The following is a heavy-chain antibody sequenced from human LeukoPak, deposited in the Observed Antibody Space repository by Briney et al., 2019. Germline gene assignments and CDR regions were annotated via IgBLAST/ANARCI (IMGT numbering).Heavy chain of an antibody. V-gene: IGHV3-74*01. CDR2: ISPTGSTT. Sequence: PGGSLRLSCTASGFSFSGHWMHWARQLPGKGLVWVSRISPTGSTTSYADSVKGRFTVSRDNAKNTLYLQVNNLRAEDTAVYYCAIDPNWGTHSWGQGVLVTVSS. D-gene: IGHD7-27*01. CDR1: GFSFSGHW. CDR3: AIDPNWGTHS. J-gene: IGHJ4*02.